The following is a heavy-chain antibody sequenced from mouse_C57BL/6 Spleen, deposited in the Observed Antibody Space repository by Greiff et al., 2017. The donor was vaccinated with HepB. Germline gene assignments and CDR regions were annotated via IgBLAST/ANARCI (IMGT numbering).Heavy chain of an antibody. Sequence: QVQLQQSGAELARPGASVKLSCKASGYTFTSYGISWVKQRTGQGLEWIGEIYPRSGNTYYNEKFKGKATLTADKSSSTAYMELRSLTSEDSAVYFCARDYGTERGPGWFAYWGQGTLVTVSA. CDR1: GYTFTSYG. V-gene: IGHV1-81*01. CDR3: ARDYGTERGPGWFAY. CDR2: IYPRSGNT. D-gene: IGHD1-1*01. J-gene: IGHJ3*01.